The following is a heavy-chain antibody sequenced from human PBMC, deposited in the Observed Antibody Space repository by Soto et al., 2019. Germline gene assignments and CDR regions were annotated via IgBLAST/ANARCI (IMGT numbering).Heavy chain of an antibody. J-gene: IGHJ4*02. D-gene: IGHD3-16*01. CDR2: IKVDGSEQ. CDR1: GFVFGDYW. V-gene: IGHV3-7*01. Sequence: EVQLVESGGGLVQPGGSPRLSCAASGFVFGDYWMSWVRQAPGKGLEWVANIKVDGSEQYYVDSVKGRFTVSRDNAKKSLYLQMNSLRVEDTAVYYCAKWGGGGSDHWGQGTLVTVSS. CDR3: AKWGGGGSDH.